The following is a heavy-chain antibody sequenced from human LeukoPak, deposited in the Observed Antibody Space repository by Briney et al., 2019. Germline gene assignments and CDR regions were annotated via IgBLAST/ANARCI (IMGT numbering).Heavy chain of an antibody. D-gene: IGHD4-17*01. CDR2: VNWNSGSI. V-gene: IGHV3-9*01. CDR1: GFTFEDYT. Sequence: PGGPLRLSCAASGFTFEDYTMHWVRQAPGKGLEWVARVNWNSGSIDYADSVKGRFTISRDNTKNSVYLQMNSLRAEDTALYYCAKDLGYGDYRINSDYFDYWGRGALVIVSS. J-gene: IGHJ4*02. CDR3: AKDLGYGDYRINSDYFDY.